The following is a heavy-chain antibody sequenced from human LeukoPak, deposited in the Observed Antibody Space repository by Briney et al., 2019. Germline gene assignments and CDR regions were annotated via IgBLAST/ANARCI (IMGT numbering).Heavy chain of an antibody. J-gene: IGHJ5*02. CDR1: GGSISSSSYY. V-gene: IGHV4-39*01. Sequence: SETLSLTCTVSGGSISSSSYYWGWIRQPPGEGLEWIGSIYYSGSTHYNPSLKSRVSISVDTSKNQFSLKLSSVTAADTPVYYCARNATVTTLKRAYNWFDPWGQGTLVTVSS. CDR3: ARNATVTTLKRAYNWFDP. CDR2: IYYSGST. D-gene: IGHD4-17*01.